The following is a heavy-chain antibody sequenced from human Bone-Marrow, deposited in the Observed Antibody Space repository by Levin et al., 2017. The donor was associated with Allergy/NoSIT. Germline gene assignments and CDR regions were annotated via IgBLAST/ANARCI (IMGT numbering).Heavy chain of an antibody. CDR1: GYSFTSYW. CDR3: ARRGGGDCYSDAFDV. J-gene: IGHJ3*01. CDR2: IDPSDSYR. D-gene: IGHD2-21*02. V-gene: IGHV5-10-1*01. Sequence: GESLKISCKASGYSFTSYWISWVRQMPGKGLEWMGRIDPSDSYRSYSPSFQGHVTISVDKSISTAYLQWSSLDASDTAIYYCARRGGGDCYSDAFDVWGQGTMVAVSS.